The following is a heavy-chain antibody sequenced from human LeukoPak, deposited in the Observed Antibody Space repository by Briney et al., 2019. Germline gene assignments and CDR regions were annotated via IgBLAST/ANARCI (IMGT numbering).Heavy chain of an antibody. Sequence: SVKVSCKASGFTFTTSAVQWVRQARGQRLEWIGRIVVGSGNTDHAQKFQGRLTITRDISTSTAYMELSSLTSDDTAVYYCAAVPNANAWYWDDAFDIWGQGTMVTVPS. CDR3: AAVPNANAWYWDDAFDI. CDR1: GFTFTTSA. J-gene: IGHJ3*02. CDR2: IVVGSGNT. V-gene: IGHV1-58*01. D-gene: IGHD2-8*02.